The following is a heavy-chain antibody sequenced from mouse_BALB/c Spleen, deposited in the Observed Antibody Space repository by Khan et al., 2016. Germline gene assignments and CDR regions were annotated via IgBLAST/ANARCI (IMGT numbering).Heavy chain of an antibody. D-gene: IGHD2-3*01. J-gene: IGHJ2*01. CDR3: ARGDGYLFDY. Sequence: QIQLVQSGPELKKPGETVKISCKASGYTFTNYGMNWVKQAPGKGLKWMGWINTYTGEPTYADDFKGRFAFSLETSASTAYLQINNLKNEDTARYFCARGDGYLFDYWGQGTTLTVSS. CDR2: INTYTGEP. CDR1: GYTFTNYG. V-gene: IGHV9-3-1*01.